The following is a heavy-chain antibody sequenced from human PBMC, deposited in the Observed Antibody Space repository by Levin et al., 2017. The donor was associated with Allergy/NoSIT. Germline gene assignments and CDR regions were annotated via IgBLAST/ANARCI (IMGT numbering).Heavy chain of an antibody. J-gene: IGHJ4*02. Sequence: GGSLRLSCAASGFTFSSYSMNWVRQAPGKGLEWVSSISSSSSYIYYADSVKGRFTISRDNAKNSLYLQMNSLRAEDTAVYYCAREAHCSGGSCDGEFDYWGQGTLVTVSS. D-gene: IGHD2-15*01. CDR1: GFTFSSYS. V-gene: IGHV3-21*01. CDR3: AREAHCSGGSCDGEFDY. CDR2: ISSSSSYI.